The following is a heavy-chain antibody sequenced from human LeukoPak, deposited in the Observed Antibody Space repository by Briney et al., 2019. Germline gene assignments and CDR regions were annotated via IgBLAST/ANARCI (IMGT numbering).Heavy chain of an antibody. CDR1: GFTFSGHE. CDR2: ISSSSGFT. J-gene: IGHJ4*02. V-gene: IGHV3-11*05. D-gene: IGHD3-16*01. Sequence: PGGSLRLSCVASGFTFSGHEMNWVRRAPGKGLEWVSYISSSSGFTKYADSVRGRFTISRDNAKNSLYLQMNTLRVDDTAVYYCARGSPPGDWGQGTLVTVSS. CDR3: ARGSPPGD.